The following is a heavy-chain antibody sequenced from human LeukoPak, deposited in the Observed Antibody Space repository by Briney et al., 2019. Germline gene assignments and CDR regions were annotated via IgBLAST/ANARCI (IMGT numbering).Heavy chain of an antibody. CDR2: FDPEDGET. D-gene: IGHD3-22*01. J-gene: IGHJ4*02. CDR1: GYTLTELS. CDR3: ATDDNYYDSSGYVD. Sequence: ASVKVSCKVSGYTLTELSMHWVRQAPGKGLEWMGGFDPEDGETIYAQKFQGRVTMTEDTSTDTAYMELSSLRSEDTAVYYCATDDNYYDSSGYVDWGQGTLVTVSS. V-gene: IGHV1-24*01.